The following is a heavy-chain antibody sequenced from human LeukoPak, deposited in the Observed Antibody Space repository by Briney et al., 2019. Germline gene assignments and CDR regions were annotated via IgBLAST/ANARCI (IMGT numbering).Heavy chain of an antibody. D-gene: IGHD2-2*01. CDR2: IYYSGST. Sequence: SETLSLTCTVSGGSISSYYWSWIRQPAGKGLEWIGSIYYSGSTYYNPSLKSRVTISVDTSKNQFSLKLSSVTAADTAVYYCARLLVVPAGSFDYWGQGTLVTVSS. CDR1: GGSISSYY. J-gene: IGHJ4*02. CDR3: ARLLVVPAGSFDY. V-gene: IGHV4-59*05.